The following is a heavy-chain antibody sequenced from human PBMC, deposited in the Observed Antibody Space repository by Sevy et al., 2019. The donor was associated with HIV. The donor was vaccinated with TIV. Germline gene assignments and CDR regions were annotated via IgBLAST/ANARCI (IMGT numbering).Heavy chain of an antibody. CDR2: LSFGCGEI. CDR3: AREGCTKPHDH. CDR1: GFTFSKYS. V-gene: IGHV3-23*01. D-gene: IGHD2-8*01. J-gene: IGHJ4*02. Sequence: GGSLRLSCAASGFTFSKYSMSWVRQPPGKGLEGVSTLSFGCGEINYADSVKGRFTISRDNSKSSVYLQMNNLRPEDTAVYYCAREGCTKPHDHWGQGTLVTVSS.